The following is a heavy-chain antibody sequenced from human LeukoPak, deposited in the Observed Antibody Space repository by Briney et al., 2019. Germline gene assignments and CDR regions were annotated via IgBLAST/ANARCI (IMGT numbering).Heavy chain of an antibody. CDR1: RGSISSYY. D-gene: IGHD3-10*01. CDR2: IYYSGST. Sequence: SETLSLTCTVSRGSISSYYWSWIRQPPGKGLEWIGYIYYSGSTTYNPSLESRVTISLDTSKNQFYLMLSSVTAADTAVYYCARDRYYYGSGYYGMDVWGQGTTVTVSS. V-gene: IGHV4-59*01. CDR3: ARDRYYYGSGYYGMDV. J-gene: IGHJ6*02.